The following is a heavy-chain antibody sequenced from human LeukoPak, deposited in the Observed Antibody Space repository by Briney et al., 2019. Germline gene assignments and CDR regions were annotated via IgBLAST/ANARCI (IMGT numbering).Heavy chain of an antibody. J-gene: IGHJ4*02. CDR1: GSTFDDYG. D-gene: IGHD1-26*01. Sequence: GGSLRLSCAASGSTFDDYGMSWVRQAPGKGLEWVSGINWNGGSTGYADSVKGRFTISRDNAKNSLYLQMNSLRAEDTAVYYCARGIGGATPGDYWGQGTLVTVSS. CDR2: INWNGGST. CDR3: ARGIGGATPGDY. V-gene: IGHV3-20*04.